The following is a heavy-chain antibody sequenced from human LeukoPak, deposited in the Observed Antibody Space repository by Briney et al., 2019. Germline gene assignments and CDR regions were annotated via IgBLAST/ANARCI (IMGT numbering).Heavy chain of an antibody. CDR1: GFTFSSYG. CDR2: IWYNGSTK. V-gene: IGHV3-33*03. D-gene: IGHD3-22*01. CDR3: AKDYYDSSGYDPLDYYFDY. Sequence: GGTLRLSCAASGFTFSSYGMHWVRQAPGKGLEWVAGIWYNGSTKYYPDSEKGRITISRDKSKNTRYLQMNSLRAEDTAVYYCAKDYYDSSGYDPLDYYFDYWGQGTLVTVSS. J-gene: IGHJ4*01.